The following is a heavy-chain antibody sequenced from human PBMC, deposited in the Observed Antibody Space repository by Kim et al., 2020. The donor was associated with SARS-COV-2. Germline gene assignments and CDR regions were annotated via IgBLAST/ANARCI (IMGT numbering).Heavy chain of an antibody. V-gene: IGHV4-31*02. CDR3: ARVVTSYYYGMDV. D-gene: IGHD3-10*01. Sequence: YNPSLKSRVTKSVDTSKNQFSLKLSSVTAADTAVYYCARVVTSYYYGMDVWGQGTTVTVSS. J-gene: IGHJ6*02.